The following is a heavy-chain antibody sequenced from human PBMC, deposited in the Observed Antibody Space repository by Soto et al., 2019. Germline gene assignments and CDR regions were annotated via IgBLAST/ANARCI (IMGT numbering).Heavy chain of an antibody. J-gene: IGHJ6*02. CDR3: ARDRLYCSGGSCYSLYYYGMDV. D-gene: IGHD2-15*01. CDR2: ISYDGSNK. CDR1: GFTFSSYA. Sequence: QVQLVESGGGVVQPGRSLRLSCAASGFTFSSYAMHWVRQAPGKGLEWVAVISYDGSNKYYADSVKGRFTISRDNSKNTLYLQMNSLRAEDTAVYYCARDRLYCSGGSCYSLYYYGMDVWGQGTTVTVSS. V-gene: IGHV3-30-3*01.